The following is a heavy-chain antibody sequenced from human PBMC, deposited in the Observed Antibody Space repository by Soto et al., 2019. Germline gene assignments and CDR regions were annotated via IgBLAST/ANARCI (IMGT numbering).Heavy chain of an antibody. Sequence: PSETLSLTCAVYGGSFSGYYWSWIRQPPGKGLEWIGEINHSGSTNYNPSLKSRVTISVDTSKNQFSLKLGSVTAADTAVYYCARRGLWTTFDYWGQGTLVTVSS. CDR3: ARRGLWTTFDY. CDR2: INHSGST. V-gene: IGHV4-34*01. CDR1: GGSFSGYY. J-gene: IGHJ4*02. D-gene: IGHD5-18*01.